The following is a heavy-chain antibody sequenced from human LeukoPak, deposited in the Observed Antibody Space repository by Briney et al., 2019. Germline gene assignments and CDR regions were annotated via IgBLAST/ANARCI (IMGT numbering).Heavy chain of an antibody. CDR3: ARQDYLSSDY. Sequence: SETLSLTRTVSGGSISSGSYYSSWIRQPAGKGLEWIGRIYSSGSTNYNPSLNSRVTISVDTSKNQFSLKLSSVTAADTAVYYCARQDYLSSDYWGQGTLVTVSS. V-gene: IGHV4-61*02. J-gene: IGHJ4*02. CDR2: IYSSGST. CDR1: GGSISSGSYY. D-gene: IGHD3-10*01.